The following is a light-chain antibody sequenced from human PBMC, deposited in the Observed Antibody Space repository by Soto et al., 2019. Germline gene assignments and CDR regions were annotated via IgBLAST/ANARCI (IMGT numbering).Light chain of an antibody. J-gene: IGKJ1*01. V-gene: IGKV3-15*01. Sequence: EKGMTESPATLAVSPEGRATLSCRASQSISDTLAWYQQKPGQAPRLLIYSASRRATGFPARFSGSGSGTDFTLTISSLQSEDLAVYYCQQYNNWPWTFAQGTKVDIK. CDR1: QSISDT. CDR2: SAS. CDR3: QQYNNWPWT.